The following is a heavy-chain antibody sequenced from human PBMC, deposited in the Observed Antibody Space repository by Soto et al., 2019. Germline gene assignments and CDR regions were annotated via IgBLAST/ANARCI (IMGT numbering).Heavy chain of an antibody. CDR3: ARDPGDY. CDR1: GFTFSSYA. Sequence: QGQLVESGGGVVQPGRALRLSCAASGFTFSSYAMHWVRQAPGKGLEWVAVISYGGSNKYYADSVKGRFTISRDNSKNTLYMQMNNLRAEDTAVYYCARDPGDYWGQGTMVTVSS. J-gene: IGHJ4*02. CDR2: ISYGGSNK. V-gene: IGHV3-30-3*01.